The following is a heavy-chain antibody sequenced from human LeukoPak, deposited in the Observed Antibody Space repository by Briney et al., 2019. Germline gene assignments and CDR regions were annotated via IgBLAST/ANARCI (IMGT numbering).Heavy chain of an antibody. CDR2: IKSKTDGETT. CDR1: GFTFTNAW. J-gene: IGHJ4*02. V-gene: IGHV3-15*01. Sequence: KAGGSLRLSCVDSGFTFTNAWMSWVRQAPGTGLEWIGRIKSKTDGETTNYAEPVRGRFTISRDDSKSAVYLQMNSLKIEDTAVYYCTTDLGTYYHGSQRLIPIDYWGQGTLVTVSS. CDR3: TTDLGTYYHGSQRLIPIDY. D-gene: IGHD3-10*01.